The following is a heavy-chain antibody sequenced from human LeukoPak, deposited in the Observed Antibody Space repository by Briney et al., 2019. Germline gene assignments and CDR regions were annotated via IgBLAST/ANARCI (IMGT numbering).Heavy chain of an antibody. CDR3: GRAMDV. J-gene: IGHJ6*02. Sequence: PGGSLRLSCAASGFTFSSYWMHWVRQAPGKGLEWVANIKQDGSEKYYVGSVKGRFTISRDNAKNSLYLQMDSLRADDTAVYYCGRAMDVWGQGTTVTVSS. CDR2: IKQDGSEK. V-gene: IGHV3-7*01. CDR1: GFTFSSYW.